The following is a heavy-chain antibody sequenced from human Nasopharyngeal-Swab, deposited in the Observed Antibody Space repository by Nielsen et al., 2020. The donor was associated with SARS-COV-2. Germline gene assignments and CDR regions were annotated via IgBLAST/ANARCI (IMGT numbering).Heavy chain of an antibody. Sequence: GGSLRLSCAASGFTFNYFGMHWVRQAPGKGLEWVAFISYEGSIRNYIDSVKGRFTISRDNAKNSLYLQMNSLRAEDTALYYCAKGIAAAGSRCLDYWGQGTLVTVSS. V-gene: IGHV3-30*18. CDR1: GFTFNYFG. CDR2: ISYEGSIR. J-gene: IGHJ4*02. D-gene: IGHD6-13*01. CDR3: AKGIAAAGSRCLDY.